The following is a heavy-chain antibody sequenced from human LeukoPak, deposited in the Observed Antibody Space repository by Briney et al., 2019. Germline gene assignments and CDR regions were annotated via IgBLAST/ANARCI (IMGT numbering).Heavy chain of an antibody. CDR1: GGSISSGDYY. J-gene: IGHJ4*02. CDR3: ARLGGATVTTHNFDY. D-gene: IGHD4-17*01. V-gene: IGHV4-30-4*08. CDR2: IYYSGST. Sequence: SETLSLTCTVSGGSISSGDYYWSWIHQPPGKGLEWIGYIYYSGSTYYNPSLKSRVTISVDTSKNQFSLKLSSVTAADTAVYYCARLGGATVTTHNFDYWGQGTLVTVSS.